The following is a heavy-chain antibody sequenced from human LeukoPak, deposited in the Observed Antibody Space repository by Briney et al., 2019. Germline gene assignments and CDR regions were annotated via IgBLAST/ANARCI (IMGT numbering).Heavy chain of an antibody. Sequence: PGGSLRLSCAASGFTFSDHYMGWVRQAPGKGLEWVGRTRNKANSYTTEYAASVKGRFTISRDDSKNSLYLQMNSLKTEDTAVYYCARGAGRITIFGVVIIGDYYMDVWGKGTTVTVSS. V-gene: IGHV3-72*01. J-gene: IGHJ6*03. D-gene: IGHD3-3*01. CDR1: GFTFSDHY. CDR3: ARGAGRITIFGVVIIGDYYMDV. CDR2: TRNKANSYTT.